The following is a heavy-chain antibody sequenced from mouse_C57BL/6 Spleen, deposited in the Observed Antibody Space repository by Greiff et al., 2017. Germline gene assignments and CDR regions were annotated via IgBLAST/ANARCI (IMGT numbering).Heavy chain of an antibody. CDR3: AEATVRDYAMDY. CDR2: IDPSDSYT. Sequence: QVQLKQPGAELVRPGTSVKLSCKASGYTFTSYWMHWVKQRPGQGLEWIGVIDPSDSYTNYNQKFKGKATLTVDTSSSTAYMQLSSLTSEDSAVYYCAEATVRDYAMDYWGQGTSVTVSS. CDR1: GYTFTSYW. V-gene: IGHV1-59*01. D-gene: IGHD1-1*01. J-gene: IGHJ4*01.